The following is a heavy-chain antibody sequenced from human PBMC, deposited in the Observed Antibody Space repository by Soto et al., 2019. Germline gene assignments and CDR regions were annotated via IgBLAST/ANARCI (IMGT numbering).Heavy chain of an antibody. D-gene: IGHD3-16*01. J-gene: IGHJ3*02. CDR1: GFIFSSFS. CDR3: ATYDYVNHGGALHI. V-gene: IGHV3-48*01. Sequence: GGSLRLSCAASGFIFSSFSMNWVRQAPGKGLEWVSFIGGNSDRIYYADSVKGRYTISRDNAKNSLYLQMNSLRAEDTAVYYCATYDYVNHGGALHIWGQGTMVTVSS. CDR2: IGGNSDRI.